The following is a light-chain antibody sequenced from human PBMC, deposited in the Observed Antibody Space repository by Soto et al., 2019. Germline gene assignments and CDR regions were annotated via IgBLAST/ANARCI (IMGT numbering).Light chain of an antibody. CDR3: QQYGSSGT. V-gene: IGKV3-15*01. Sequence: EIVMTQSPATLAVSPGERATLSCRASQSVRINVAWYQQKNGQAPRLLVYGASTRASGIPDRFSGSGSGTEFTLTISSLEPEDFAVYYCQQYGSSGTFGQGTKVDIK. J-gene: IGKJ1*01. CDR2: GAS. CDR1: QSVRIN.